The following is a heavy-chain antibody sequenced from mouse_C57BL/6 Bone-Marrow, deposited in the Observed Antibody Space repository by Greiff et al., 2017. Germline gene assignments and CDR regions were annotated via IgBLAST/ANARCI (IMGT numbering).Heavy chain of an antibody. CDR1: GYSITSGYY. J-gene: IGHJ1*03. CDR3: AREGRWGYFDV. V-gene: IGHV3-6*01. Sequence: EVKLVESGPGLVKPSQSLSLTCSVTGYSITSGYYWTWIRQFPGNKLEWMGYISYDGSNNYNPSLKNRISITRDTSKNQFFLKLNSVTTEDTATYYCAREGRWGYFDVWGTGTTVTVSS. D-gene: IGHD1-1*02. CDR2: ISYDGSN.